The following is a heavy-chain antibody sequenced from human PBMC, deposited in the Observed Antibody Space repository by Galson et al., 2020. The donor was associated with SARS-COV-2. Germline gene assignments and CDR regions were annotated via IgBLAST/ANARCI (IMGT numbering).Heavy chain of an antibody. CDR2: ISGSGGST. D-gene: IGHD6-13*01. CDR3: ANTDSSSWKYYYYYGMDV. CDR1: GFTFSSYA. J-gene: IGHJ6*02. Sequence: GESLKISCAASGFTFSSYAMSWVRQAPGKGLEWVSAISGSGGSTYYADSVKGRFTISRDNSKNTLYLQMNSLRAEDTAVYYCANTDSSSWKYYYYYGMDVWGQGTTVTVSS. V-gene: IGHV3-23*01.